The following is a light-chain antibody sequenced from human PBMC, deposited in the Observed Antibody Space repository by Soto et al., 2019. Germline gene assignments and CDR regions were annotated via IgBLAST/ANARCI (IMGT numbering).Light chain of an antibody. CDR2: DFT. Sequence: QSALTQPRSVSGSPGQSVTISCTGTSSDVGGYNFVSWYQQHPGKAPKLMIYDFTQRPSGVPDRFSGSKSGNTASLTISGLQAEDETDYFCCSYAGGYTFIFGTGTKLTVL. V-gene: IGLV2-11*01. CDR3: CSYAGGYTFI. CDR1: SSDVGGYNF. J-gene: IGLJ1*01.